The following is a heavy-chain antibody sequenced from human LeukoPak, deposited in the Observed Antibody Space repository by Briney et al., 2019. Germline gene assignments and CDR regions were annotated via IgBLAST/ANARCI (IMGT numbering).Heavy chain of an antibody. CDR3: TWVGAKYYFDY. CDR1: GFTFNHAW. V-gene: IGHV3-15*01. D-gene: IGHD1-26*01. CDR2: IKSKTDRGTT. J-gene: IGHJ4*02. Sequence: GGSLRPSCAASGFTFNHAWMSWVRQAPGKGLEWVGRIKSKTDRGTTDYAAPVKGRFTIPRDDSKNTLYLQMNSLKTEDTAVYYCTWVGAKYYFDYWGQGTLVTVSS.